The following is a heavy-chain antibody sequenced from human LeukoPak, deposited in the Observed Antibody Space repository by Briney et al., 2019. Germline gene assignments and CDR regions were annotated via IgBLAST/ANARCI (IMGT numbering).Heavy chain of an antibody. J-gene: IGHJ4*02. D-gene: IGHD5-12*01. Sequence: AGGSLRLSCAASGFTFTNAWMDWVRQAPGKGLEWVGRIKSRPDGGTTDFAAPVKGRFTISRDDSKNILYLHMNSLKTEDTAVYYCITVYDSVANWGRGTLVTVSS. V-gene: IGHV3-15*01. CDR3: ITVYDSVAN. CDR1: GFTFTNAW. CDR2: IKSRPDGGTT.